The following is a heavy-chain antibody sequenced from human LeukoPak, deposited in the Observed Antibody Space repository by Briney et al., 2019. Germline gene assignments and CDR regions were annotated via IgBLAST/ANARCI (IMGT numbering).Heavy chain of an antibody. CDR2: ISSSGSTT. CDR1: GFTFSDYY. V-gene: IGHV3-11*01. D-gene: IGHD1-26*01. J-gene: IGHJ4*02. CDR3: AKGELRGDFDY. Sequence: GGSLRLSCAASGFTFSDYYMSWIRQAPGKGLEWVSYISSSGSTTYYADSVKGRFTISRDNAKNSLYLQMNSLRAEDTAVYYCAKGELRGDFDYWGQGTLVTVSS.